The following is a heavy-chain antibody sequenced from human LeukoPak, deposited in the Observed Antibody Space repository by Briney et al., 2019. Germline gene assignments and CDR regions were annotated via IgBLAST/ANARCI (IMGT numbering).Heavy chain of an antibody. D-gene: IGHD3-22*01. CDR1: GGSVSNPIYY. J-gene: IGHJ4*02. V-gene: IGHV4-61*01. CDR3: ARRISSGYSDY. CDR2: THSSLST. Sequence: PSETLSLTCTVSGGSVSNPIYYWTWIRQPPGQGLEWIGYTHSSLSTNYNPSLKSRVTMSVDTSKNQFSLKLNSVTAADTALYYCARRISSGYSDYWGQGTLVTVSS.